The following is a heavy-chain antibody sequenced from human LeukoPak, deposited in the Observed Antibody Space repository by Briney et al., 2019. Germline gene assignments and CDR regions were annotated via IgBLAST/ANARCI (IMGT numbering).Heavy chain of an antibody. CDR1: GFTFSGYW. D-gene: IGHD3-10*01. J-gene: IGHJ4*02. CDR3: ASYYYGSGTSLGY. Sequence: GGSLRLSCAASGFTFSGYWVTWVRQAPGKGLEWVANINPAASEKYYVGSVKGRFTISRDNAKNSLYLQMNNLRAEDTAVYYCASYYYGSGTSLGYWGQGTLVTVSS. CDR2: INPAASEK. V-gene: IGHV3-7*01.